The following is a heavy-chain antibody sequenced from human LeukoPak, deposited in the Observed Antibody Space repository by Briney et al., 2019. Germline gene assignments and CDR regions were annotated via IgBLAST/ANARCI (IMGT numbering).Heavy chain of an antibody. CDR3: AKGSCSSTTCLKTD. CDR2: IRYDGSNK. J-gene: IGHJ4*02. Sequence: PGGSLRLSCAASGFTFSSYGMHWVRQAPGKGLEWVAFIRYDGSNKYYADSVKGRFTISRDNSKNTLYLQMNSLKSEDTAVYYCAKGSCSSTTCLKTDWGQGAPVTVSS. D-gene: IGHD2-2*01. V-gene: IGHV3-30*02. CDR1: GFTFSSYG.